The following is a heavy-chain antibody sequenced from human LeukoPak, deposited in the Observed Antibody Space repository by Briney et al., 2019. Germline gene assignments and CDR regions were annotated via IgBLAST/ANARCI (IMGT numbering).Heavy chain of an antibody. CDR2: IFYSGTT. Sequence: TQTLSLTCTVSGGSITSGGHYWSWVRQPPGKGLEWIGHIFYSGTTLYNPTLKTRLTISEDTSNNQFSLRLTSLTAADTAVYYCARGRGYGYGIDYWGQGTLVTVSS. D-gene: IGHD5-18*01. V-gene: IGHV4-30-4*08. CDR3: ARGRGYGYGIDY. CDR1: GGSITSGGHY. J-gene: IGHJ4*02.